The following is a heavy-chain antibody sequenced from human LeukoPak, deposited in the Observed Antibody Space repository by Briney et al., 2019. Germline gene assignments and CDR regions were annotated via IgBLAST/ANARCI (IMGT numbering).Heavy chain of an antibody. CDR1: GGSISSHY. CDR2: IYYSGST. Sequence: PSETLSLTCTVSGGSISSHYWSWIRQPPGKGLEWIGYIYYSGSTNYNPSLKSRVTISVDTSKNQFSLKLSSVTAADTAVYYCARDYSSSWYWGAFDIWGQGTMDTVSS. J-gene: IGHJ3*02. V-gene: IGHV4-59*11. D-gene: IGHD6-13*01. CDR3: ARDYSSSWYWGAFDI.